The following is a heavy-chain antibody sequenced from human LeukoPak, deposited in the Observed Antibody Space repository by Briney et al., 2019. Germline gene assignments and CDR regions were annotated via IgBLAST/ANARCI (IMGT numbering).Heavy chain of an antibody. V-gene: IGHV3-15*01. J-gene: IGHJ6*03. CDR2: IKSKTDGGTT. CDR1: GFTFSNAW. Sequence: PGGSLRLSCAASGFTFSNAWMSWVRQAPGKGLEWVGRIKSKTDGGTTDYAAPVKGRFTISRDDSKNTLYLQMNSLKTEDTAVYYCTTDVYGSGSPYYMDVWGKGTTVTVSS. CDR3: TTDVYGSGSPYYMDV. D-gene: IGHD3-10*01.